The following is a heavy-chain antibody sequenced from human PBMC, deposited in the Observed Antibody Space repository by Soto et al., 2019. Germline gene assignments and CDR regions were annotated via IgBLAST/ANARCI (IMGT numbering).Heavy chain of an antibody. V-gene: IGHV1-18*01. D-gene: IGHD3-10*01. CDR1: GYTFTSYG. J-gene: IGHJ6*03. CDR3: ARVYGSGSYVYYYMDV. Sequence: ASVKVSCKASGYTFTSYGISWVRQAPGQGLEWMGWISAYNGNTNYAQKLQGRVTMTTDTSTSTAYMELRSLRSDDTAVYYCARVYGSGSYVYYYMDVWGKGTTVTVSS. CDR2: ISAYNGNT.